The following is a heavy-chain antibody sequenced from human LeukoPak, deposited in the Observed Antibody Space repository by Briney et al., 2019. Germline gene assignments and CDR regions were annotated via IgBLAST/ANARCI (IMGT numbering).Heavy chain of an antibody. V-gene: IGHV4-39*07. Sequence: SETLSLTCTVSGGSISRTSYYWGWIRQPPGKGLEWIGVISYSANTYYNPSLKSRVTMSEDTSKNQFSLKLSSVTAADTAVYYCARGSASPAATPFDIWGQGTVVTVSS. J-gene: IGHJ3*02. CDR1: GGSISRTSYY. D-gene: IGHD2-2*01. CDR2: ISYSANT. CDR3: ARGSASPAATPFDI.